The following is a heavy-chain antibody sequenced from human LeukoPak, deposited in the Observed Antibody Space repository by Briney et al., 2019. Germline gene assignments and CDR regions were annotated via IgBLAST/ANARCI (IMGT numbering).Heavy chain of an antibody. Sequence: SETLSLTCTVSGDSISNFYWNWIRQSPGKGLEWIGYIYQSGNTNYNPSLKSRLTMSIDTSKNQFFLNLNSVTAADTAVYYCARGNYGSGSYYVVDFDYWGQGTLVTVSS. J-gene: IGHJ4*02. V-gene: IGHV4-59*01. CDR1: GDSISNFY. CDR3: ARGNYGSGSYYVVDFDY. CDR2: IYQSGNT. D-gene: IGHD3-10*01.